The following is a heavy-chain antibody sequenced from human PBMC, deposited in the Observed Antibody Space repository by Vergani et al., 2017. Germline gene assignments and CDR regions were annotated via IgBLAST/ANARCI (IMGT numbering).Heavy chain of an antibody. CDR3: AKVDSSSWYEGRGPSKYYYGMDV. CDR1: GFTFDNYA. J-gene: IGHJ6*02. D-gene: IGHD6-13*01. CDR2: ISGSGSSK. Sequence: EVHLLESGGGLIQPGGSLRISCAASGFTFDNYAMTWVRQAPGQGLQWVSGISGSGSSKFYEDSLKGRVTISRDNSKNTLYLQMNSLRAEDTAVYYCAKVDSSSWYEGRGPSKYYYGMDVWGQGTTVTVSS. V-gene: IGHV3-23*01.